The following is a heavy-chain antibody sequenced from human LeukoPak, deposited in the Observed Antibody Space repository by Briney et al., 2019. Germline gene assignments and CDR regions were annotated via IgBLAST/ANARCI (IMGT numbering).Heavy chain of an antibody. CDR2: INHSGST. D-gene: IGHD5-24*01. CDR3: ARRDYGRWLQVDY. CDR1: GGSFSGYY. V-gene: IGHV4-34*01. Sequence: SETLSLTCAVYGGSFSGYYWSWIRQPPGKGLEWIGEINHSGSTNYNPSLKSRVTISVDTSKNQFSLKLSSATAADTAVYYCARRDYGRWLQVDYWGQGTLVTVSS. J-gene: IGHJ4*02.